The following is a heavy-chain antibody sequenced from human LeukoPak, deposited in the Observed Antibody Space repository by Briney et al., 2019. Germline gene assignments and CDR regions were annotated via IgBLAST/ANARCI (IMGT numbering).Heavy chain of an antibody. J-gene: IGHJ3*02. CDR3: ARDTRLGQWLDDAFDI. Sequence: GSSVKVSCKASGDTFNNYGISWVRQAPGQGLEWMGWISAYNGNTNYAQKLQGRVTMTTDTSTSTAYMELRSLRSDDTAVYYCARDTRLGQWLDDAFDIWGQGTMVTVSS. CDR1: GDTFNNYG. V-gene: IGHV1-18*01. CDR2: ISAYNGNT. D-gene: IGHD6-19*01.